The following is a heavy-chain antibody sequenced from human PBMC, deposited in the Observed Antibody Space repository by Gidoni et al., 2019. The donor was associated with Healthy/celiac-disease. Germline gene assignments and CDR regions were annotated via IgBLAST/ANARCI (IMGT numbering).Heavy chain of an antibody. D-gene: IGHD5-12*01. CDR3: AKDSLPEMATIFDAFDI. CDR1: GFTFSRYA. Sequence: EVQLLESGGGLVQTGGSLRLSCAASGFTFSRYAMSWVRQAPGKGLEWVSAISGSGGSTYYADSVKGRFTISRDNSKNTLYLQMNSLRAEDTAVYYCAKDSLPEMATIFDAFDIWGQGTMVTVSS. CDR2: ISGSGGST. J-gene: IGHJ3*02. V-gene: IGHV3-23*01.